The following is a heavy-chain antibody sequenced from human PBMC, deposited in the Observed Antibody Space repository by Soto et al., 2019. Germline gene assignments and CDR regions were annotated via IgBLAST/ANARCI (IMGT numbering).Heavy chain of an antibody. D-gene: IGHD4-17*01. J-gene: IGHJ4*02. V-gene: IGHV4-61*01. CDR3: AREGNTADY. Sequence: PSETLSLTCTVSGGSVSSGSYYWSWIRQPPGKGLEWIGYIYYSGSTNYNPSLKSRVTISVDTSKNQFSLKLSSVTAADTAVYYCAREGNTADYWGQGTLVTVSS. CDR1: GGSVSSGSYY. CDR2: IYYSGST.